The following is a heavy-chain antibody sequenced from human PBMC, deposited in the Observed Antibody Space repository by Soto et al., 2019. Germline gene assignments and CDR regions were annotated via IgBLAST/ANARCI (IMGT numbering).Heavy chain of an antibody. D-gene: IGHD3-9*01. CDR2: IYYSGST. V-gene: IGHV4-39*01. Sequence: SETLSLTCTVSGGSISSSSYYWGWIRQPPGKGLEWIGSIYYSGSTYYNPSLKTRVTISVDTSKNQFSLKLNSVTAADSAVYFCARLEGLATISYYFDFWGPGALVTVSS. CDR3: ARLEGLATISYYFDF. CDR1: GGSISSSSYY. J-gene: IGHJ4*02.